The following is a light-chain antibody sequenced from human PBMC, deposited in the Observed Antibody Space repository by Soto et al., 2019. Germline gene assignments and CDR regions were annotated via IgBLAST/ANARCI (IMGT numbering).Light chain of an antibody. CDR2: GAS. CDR1: QSVSSSY. CDR3: QQSGSAP. J-gene: IGKJ5*01. V-gene: IGKV3-20*01. Sequence: ELVLTKSPGTLSLYTGERATLACRASQSVSSSYLDWYQQNPGQAPRLLIYGASSRTTGIPDRFSGSGSGTAFTLPIRKLEPEDFAVYYSQQSGSAPFGQGTRLAIK.